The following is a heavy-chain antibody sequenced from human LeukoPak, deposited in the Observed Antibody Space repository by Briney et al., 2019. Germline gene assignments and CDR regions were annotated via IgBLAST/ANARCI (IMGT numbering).Heavy chain of an antibody. CDR3: ASAYGDYQAFDP. Sequence: GASVKVSCKASGYTFTTYAIYWVRQAPGQRLEWMGWINGGNGKTKYSQRFQGRVTMTRNTSISTAYMELSSLRSEDTAVYYCASAYGDYQAFDPWGQGTLVTVSS. CDR1: GYTFTTYA. V-gene: IGHV1-3*01. CDR2: INGGNGKT. J-gene: IGHJ5*02. D-gene: IGHD4-17*01.